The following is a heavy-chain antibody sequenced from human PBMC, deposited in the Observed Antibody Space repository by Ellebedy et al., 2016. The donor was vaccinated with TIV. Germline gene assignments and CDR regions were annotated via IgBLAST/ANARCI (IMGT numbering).Heavy chain of an antibody. D-gene: IGHD5-12*01. CDR1: GFTVSSNY. V-gene: IGHV3-53*01. CDR3: VRGGIYSAFDM. J-gene: IGHJ3*02. CDR2: IYSDGSI. Sequence: GESLKISXAASGFTVSSNYMSWVRQAPGKGLEWVSVIYSDGSIYYADSVKGRFTISRDNTKNTVFLQMNSLRAEDTAVYYCVRGGIYSAFDMWGQGTMVTVSA.